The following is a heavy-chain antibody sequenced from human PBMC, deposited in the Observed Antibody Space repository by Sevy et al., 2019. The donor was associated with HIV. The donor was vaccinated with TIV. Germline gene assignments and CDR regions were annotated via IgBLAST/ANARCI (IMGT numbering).Heavy chain of an antibody. CDR1: GFTFSSYA. CDR3: AKDLVYSSSSLFYYFDY. CDR2: ISGSGGST. Sequence: GGCLRLSCAASGFTFSSYAMSWVRQAPGKGLEWVSAISGSGGSTYYADSVKGRFTISRDNSKNTLYLQMNSLRAEDTAVYYCAKDLVYSSSSLFYYFDYWGQGTLVTVSS. V-gene: IGHV3-23*01. J-gene: IGHJ4*02. D-gene: IGHD6-6*01.